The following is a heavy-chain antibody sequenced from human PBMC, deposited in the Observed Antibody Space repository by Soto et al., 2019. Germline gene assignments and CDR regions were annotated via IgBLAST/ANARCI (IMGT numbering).Heavy chain of an antibody. D-gene: IGHD2-8*01. Sequence: ASVRVSCKASGYTFTSYGISWVRQAPGQGLEWMGWISAYNGNTNYAQKLQGRVTMTTDTSTSTAYMELRSLRSDDTAVYYCARDAHLYCTNGVCYGHYMDVWGKGTTVTVS. CDR2: ISAYNGNT. CDR1: GYTFTSYG. J-gene: IGHJ6*03. CDR3: ARDAHLYCTNGVCYGHYMDV. V-gene: IGHV1-18*01.